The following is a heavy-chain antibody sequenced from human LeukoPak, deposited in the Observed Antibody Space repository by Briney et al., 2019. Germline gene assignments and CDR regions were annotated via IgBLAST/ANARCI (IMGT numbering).Heavy chain of an antibody. CDR3: SRGDIVVVTAHFDY. CDR2: INPNSGGT. J-gene: IGHJ4*02. Sequence: ASVKVSCKASGYTFTGYYMHWVRQAPGQGLEWMGWINPNSGGTNYAQKFQGRVTMTRETPIRPAYMELSRRRSDDTAVYYCSRGDIVVVTAHFDYWGQGTLVTVSS. V-gene: IGHV1-2*02. D-gene: IGHD2-21*02. CDR1: GYTFTGYY.